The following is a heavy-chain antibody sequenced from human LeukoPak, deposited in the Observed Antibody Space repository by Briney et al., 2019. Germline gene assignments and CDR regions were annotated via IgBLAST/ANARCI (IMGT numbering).Heavy chain of an antibody. CDR2: INPNSGGT. CDR3: ARDDDGSGSYYFDP. Sequence: GASVKVSCKASGYTFTGYYMHWVRQAPGQGLEWMGWINPNSGGTNYAQKFQGRVTMTRDTSISTAYMELSRLRSDDTAVYYCARDDDGSGSYYFDPWGQGTLVTVSS. V-gene: IGHV1-2*02. D-gene: IGHD3-10*01. CDR1: GYTFTGYY. J-gene: IGHJ5*02.